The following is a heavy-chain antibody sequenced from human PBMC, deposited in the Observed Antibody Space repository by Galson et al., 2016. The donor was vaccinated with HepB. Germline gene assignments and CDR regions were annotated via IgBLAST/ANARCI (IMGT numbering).Heavy chain of an antibody. J-gene: IGHJ6*02. CDR3: AKTQGYSTGRYGMNV. Sequence: SLRLSCAASGFIFGNYAMTWVRQAPGEGLEWVSVISGSGDSTYYADSVKGRFTISRDNFKSTLSLQMNSLRAEDTAVYYCAKTQGYSTGRYGMNVWGQGTTVTVSS. CDR1: GFIFGNYA. D-gene: IGHD6-19*01. CDR2: ISGSGDST. V-gene: IGHV3-23*01.